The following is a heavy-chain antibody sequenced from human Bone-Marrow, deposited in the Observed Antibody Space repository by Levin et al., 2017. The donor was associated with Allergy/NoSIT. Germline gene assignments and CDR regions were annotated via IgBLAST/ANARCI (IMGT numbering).Heavy chain of an antibody. Sequence: KISCKASGGTFSSYAISWVRQAPGQGLEWMGGIIPIFGTANYAQKFQGRVTITADESTSTAYMERSSLRSEDTAVYYCARDQFGYYGGNPYYYYGMDVWGQGTTVTVSS. CDR2: IIPIFGTA. V-gene: IGHV1-69*01. J-gene: IGHJ6*02. D-gene: IGHD4-23*01. CDR3: ARDQFGYYGGNPYYYYGMDV. CDR1: GGTFSSYA.